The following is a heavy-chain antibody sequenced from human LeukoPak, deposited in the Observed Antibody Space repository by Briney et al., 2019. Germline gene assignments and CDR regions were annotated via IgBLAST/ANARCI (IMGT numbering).Heavy chain of an antibody. D-gene: IGHD3-10*01. CDR2: IYYSGST. Sequence: SETLSLTCTVSGGSISTYHWSWIRQPPGKGLEWIGYIYYSGSTNYNPSLKSRVTISVDTSKNQFSLKLSSVTAADTAVYYCARDRGPLYYMDVWGKGTTVTISS. CDR3: ARDRGPLYYMDV. V-gene: IGHV4-59*01. CDR1: GGSISTYH. J-gene: IGHJ6*03.